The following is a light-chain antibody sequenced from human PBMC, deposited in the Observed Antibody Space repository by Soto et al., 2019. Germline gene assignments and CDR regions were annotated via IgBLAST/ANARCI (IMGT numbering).Light chain of an antibody. Sequence: DIQMTQSPSTLSASVGDRVIITCRASQSISRYLAWYQQKPGKAPKLLIYDASSWESGVPSRFSGSGSGTEFTLTISSLQPDDFATYYCQHYNSYSEAFGQGTKVDIK. CDR2: DAS. J-gene: IGKJ1*01. CDR1: QSISRY. CDR3: QHYNSYSEA. V-gene: IGKV1-5*01.